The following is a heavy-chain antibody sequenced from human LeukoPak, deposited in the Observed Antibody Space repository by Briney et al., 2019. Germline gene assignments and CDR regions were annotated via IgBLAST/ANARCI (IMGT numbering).Heavy chain of an antibody. V-gene: IGHV3-30*02. D-gene: IGHD4-23*01. J-gene: IGHJ6*03. CDR2: IWYDGSNN. CDR1: GFTFSSYG. Sequence: GGSLRLSCAASGFTFSSYGIHWVRQAPGKGLEWVAFIWYDGSNNYYADSVKGRFSISRDNSTHTLYLQMNSLRAEDTAVYYCAKDSGGNQFSYYMDVWSKGTTVTVSS. CDR3: AKDSGGNQFSYYMDV.